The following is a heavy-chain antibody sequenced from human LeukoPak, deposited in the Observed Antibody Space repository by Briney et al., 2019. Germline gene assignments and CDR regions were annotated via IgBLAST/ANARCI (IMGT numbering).Heavy chain of an antibody. J-gene: IGHJ4*02. CDR1: GGSTSNYY. Sequence: PSETLSLTCTVSGGSTSNYYWSWIRQPPGKGLEWIGYIYYSGSTNYNPSLKSRVTISVDTSKNQFSLKLSSVTAADTAVYYCARYSSSSTFFDYWGQGTLVTVST. D-gene: IGHD6-6*01. V-gene: IGHV4-59*01. CDR2: IYYSGST. CDR3: ARYSSSSTFFDY.